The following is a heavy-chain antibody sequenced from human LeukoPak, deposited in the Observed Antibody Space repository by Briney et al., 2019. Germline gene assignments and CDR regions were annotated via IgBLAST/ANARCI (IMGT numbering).Heavy chain of an antibody. D-gene: IGHD5-12*01. V-gene: IGHV1-69*01. J-gene: IGHJ3*02. CDR1: GGTFSSYA. CDR3: ATAYDSSGAFDI. Sequence: SVKVSCKASGGTFSSYAISWVRQAPGQGLEWMGGIIPIFGTANYAQKFQGRVTITADESTSTAYMELSSLRSENTAVYYCATAYDSSGAFDIWGQGTMVTVSS. CDR2: IIPIFGTA.